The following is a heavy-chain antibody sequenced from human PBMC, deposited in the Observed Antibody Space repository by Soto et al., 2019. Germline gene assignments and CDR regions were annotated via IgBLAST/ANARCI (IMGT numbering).Heavy chain of an antibody. Sequence: QAQLVQSGAEVKKPGASVKVSCKASGYTFTSYXXXXXRQATGQGLEWMGWMNPNSGNTGYAQKXXXXXXXXXXXXXXXXXXXXXXXXXEATXVYYCXRETSGSYRLDYWGQGTLVTVSS. CDR2: MNPNSGNT. V-gene: IGHV1-8*01. CDR3: XRETSGSYRLDY. D-gene: IGHD1-26*01. CDR1: GYTFTSYX. J-gene: IGHJ4*02.